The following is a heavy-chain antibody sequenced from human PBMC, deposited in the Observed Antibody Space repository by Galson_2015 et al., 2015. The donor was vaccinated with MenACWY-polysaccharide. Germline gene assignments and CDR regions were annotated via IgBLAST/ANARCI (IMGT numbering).Heavy chain of an antibody. CDR2: INHSGTT. Sequence: QVQLQESGPGLVKPSETLSLTCAVSGGSIDNKNWWSWVRQAPGKGLEWIGEINHSGTTNYNPSLKSRVTISVDKSKKQFSLKLTSVTAADTAVYYCARRFDYWGQGTLVIVSS. CDR1: GGSIDNKNW. V-gene: IGHV4-4*02. CDR3: ARRFDY. J-gene: IGHJ4*02.